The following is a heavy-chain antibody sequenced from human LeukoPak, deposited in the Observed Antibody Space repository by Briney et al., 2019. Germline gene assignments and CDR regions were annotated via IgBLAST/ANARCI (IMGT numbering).Heavy chain of an antibody. D-gene: IGHD3-3*01. CDR3: ASKTRLRCLEWFPIDY. V-gene: IGHV1-69*05. Sequence: VASVKVSCKASGGTFSSYAISWVRQAPGQGLEWMGGIIPIFGTANYAQKFQGRVTITTDESTSTAYMELNSLRSEDTAVYYCASKTRLRCLEWFPIDYWGQGTLVTVSS. J-gene: IGHJ4*02. CDR1: GGTFSSYA. CDR2: IIPIFGTA.